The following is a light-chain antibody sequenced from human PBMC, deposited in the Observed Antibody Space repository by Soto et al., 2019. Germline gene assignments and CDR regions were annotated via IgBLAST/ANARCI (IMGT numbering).Light chain of an antibody. CDR2: LEGSGSY. CDR3: ETWDSNTLEV. J-gene: IGLJ2*01. V-gene: IGLV4-60*03. Sequence: QPVLTQSSSASASLGSSVKLTCTLSSGHSSYIIAWHQQQPGKAPRYLMKLEGSGSYNKGSGVPDRFSGSSSGADRYLTISNLQSEDEADYYCETWDSNTLEVFGGGTQLTVL. CDR1: SGHSSYI.